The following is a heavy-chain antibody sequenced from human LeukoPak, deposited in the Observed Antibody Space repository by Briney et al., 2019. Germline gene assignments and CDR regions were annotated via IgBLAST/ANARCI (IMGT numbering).Heavy chain of an antibody. D-gene: IGHD3-3*01. CDR3: ARRNDYDFWSGNQDYFDY. V-gene: IGHV4-39*01. J-gene: IGHJ4*02. Sequence: SETLSLTCSVSGGSISSRSHYWGWIRQSPGKGLEWVGTIYYSGTTFYNPSLQSRVSISVDTSRNQFSLRLNSVTAADTAVYYCARRNDYDFWSGNQDYFDYWGQGTLVTVSS. CDR2: IYYSGTT. CDR1: GGSISSRSHY.